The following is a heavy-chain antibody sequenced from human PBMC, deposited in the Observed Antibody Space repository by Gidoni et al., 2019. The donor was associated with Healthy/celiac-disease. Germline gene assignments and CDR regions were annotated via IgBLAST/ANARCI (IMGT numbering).Heavy chain of an antibody. D-gene: IGHD2-15*01. J-gene: IGHJ4*02. V-gene: IGHV1-46*01. CDR2: INPSGGST. CDR1: GYTFTSYY. Sequence: QVQLVQSGAEVKKPGASVKDSCKASGYTFTSYYLHLGREAPGQGLEWMGIINPSGGSTSYAQKFQGRVTMTRDTSTSTVYMELSSLRSEDTAVYYCAREIGGGYCSGGSCSHFDYWGQGTLVTVSS. CDR3: AREIGGGYCSGGSCSHFDY.